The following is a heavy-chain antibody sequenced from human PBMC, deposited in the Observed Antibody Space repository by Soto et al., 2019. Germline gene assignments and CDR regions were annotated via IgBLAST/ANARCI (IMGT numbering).Heavy chain of an antibody. D-gene: IGHD3-16*02. V-gene: IGHV4-61*01. CDR1: GGSVRSGSYY. CDR2: IYYSGST. Sequence: SETLSLTCTVSGGSVRSGSYYWSWIRQPPGKGLEWIGYIYYSGSTNYNPSLKSRVTISVDTSKNQFSLKLSSVTAADTAVYYCARHVYDYVWGSYRSNWFDPWGQGTLVTVSS. J-gene: IGHJ5*02. CDR3: ARHVYDYVWGSYRSNWFDP.